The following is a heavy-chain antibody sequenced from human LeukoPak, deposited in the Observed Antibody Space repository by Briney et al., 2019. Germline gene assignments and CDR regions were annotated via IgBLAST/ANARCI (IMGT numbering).Heavy chain of an antibody. D-gene: IGHD3-9*01. V-gene: IGHV3-30*02. CDR2: IRYDGNNK. J-gene: IGHJ4*02. Sequence: GGSLRLSCGASGFTFSNYGMLWVRQAPGKGLEWVAFIRYDGNNKLYADSMKGRFTISRDNSKNMLYLQTNSLRVGDAAVYYCATWAHTGYWIATFDYWGQGALVTVSS. CDR3: ATWAHTGYWIATFDY. CDR1: GFTFSNYG.